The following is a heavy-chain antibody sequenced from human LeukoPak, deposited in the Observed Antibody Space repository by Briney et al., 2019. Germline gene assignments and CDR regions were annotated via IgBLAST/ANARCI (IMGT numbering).Heavy chain of an antibody. Sequence: SETLSLTCAVSGGSISSTNWWTWVRPPPGKGLEWIGEMHHTGSTNYNPPLKSRVTISVDTSKNQFSLKLSSVTAADTAVYYCARVSPIAVAGVPDYWGQGTLVTVSS. CDR1: GGSISSTNW. J-gene: IGHJ4*02. D-gene: IGHD6-19*01. CDR2: MHHTGST. V-gene: IGHV4-4*02. CDR3: ARVSPIAVAGVPDY.